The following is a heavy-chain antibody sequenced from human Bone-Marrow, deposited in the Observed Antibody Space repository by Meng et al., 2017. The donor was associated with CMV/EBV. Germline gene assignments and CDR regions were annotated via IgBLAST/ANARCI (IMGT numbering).Heavy chain of an antibody. CDR1: GFTFSSYS. Sequence: GESLKISCAASGFTFSSYSMNWVRQAPGKGLEWVSSISSSSSYIYYADSVKGRFTISRDNAKNSLCLQMNSLRAEDTAVYYCARGVKAAGFYGMDVWGQGTMVTVSS. V-gene: IGHV3-21*01. CDR3: ARGVKAAGFYGMDV. CDR2: ISSSSSYI. D-gene: IGHD6-13*01. J-gene: IGHJ6*02.